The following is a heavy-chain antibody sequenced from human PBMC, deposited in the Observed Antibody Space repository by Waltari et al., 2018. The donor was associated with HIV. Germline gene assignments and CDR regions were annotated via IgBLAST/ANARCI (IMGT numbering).Heavy chain of an antibody. J-gene: IGHJ4*02. CDR3: SRDRVAGVRRNGNDF. V-gene: IGHV1-2*02. CDR2: VNPHNGDT. D-gene: IGHD2-8*01. Sequence: QVQLVQSGAEVKKPGASVRVSCKASGYPFTDYYIHWVRQAPGQGLEWMGWVNPHNGDTTDAQKFQGRVTMTRDTSITTIYMDLSGLTSDDTAVFYWSRDRVAGVRRNGNDFWGQGTLVTVSS. CDR1: GYPFTDYY.